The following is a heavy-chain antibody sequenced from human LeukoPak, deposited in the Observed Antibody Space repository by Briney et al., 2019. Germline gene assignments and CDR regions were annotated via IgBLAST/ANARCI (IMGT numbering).Heavy chain of an antibody. J-gene: IGHJ4*02. CDR1: GGSISSSNW. V-gene: IGHV4-4*02. CDR3: GSLVAYYDILTGYSALTRSPSEYYFDY. Sequence: SETLSLTCAVSGGSISSSNWWSWVRRPPGKGLEWIGEIYHSGSTNYNPSLKSRVTISVDKSKNQFSLKLSSVTAADTAVYYCGSLVAYYDILTGYSALTRSPSEYYFDYWGQGTLVSVSS. CDR2: IYHSGST. D-gene: IGHD3-9*01.